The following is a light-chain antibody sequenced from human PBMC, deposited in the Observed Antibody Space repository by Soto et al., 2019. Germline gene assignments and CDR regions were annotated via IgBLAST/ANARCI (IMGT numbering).Light chain of an antibody. CDR1: TSDVGGYHF. CDR3: YSYTTTSTYV. CDR2: EVT. J-gene: IGLJ1*01. V-gene: IGLV2-14*01. Sequence: QSAPTQPASVSGSPGQSITLSCTGTTSDVGGYHFVSWYQQHPGKAPKLMIYEVTNRPSGVSDRFSGSKSGNTASLTISGLQAEDEADYYCYSYTTTSTYVFGSGTKLTVL.